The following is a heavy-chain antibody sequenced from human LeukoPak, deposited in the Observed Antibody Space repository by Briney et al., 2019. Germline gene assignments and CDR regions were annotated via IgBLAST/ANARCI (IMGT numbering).Heavy chain of an antibody. CDR3: ARELLRNPYGDDEAS. Sequence: SETLSLTCTVSGGSIRSSYYYWGWIRQPPGKGLEWIGSIYDSGSTYYNPSLKSRVTISVDTSKNQFSLKLSSVTAADTAVYYCARELLRNPYGDDEASWGQGTLVTVSS. D-gene: IGHD4-17*01. CDR1: GGSIRSSYYY. V-gene: IGHV4-39*07. J-gene: IGHJ5*02. CDR2: IYDSGST.